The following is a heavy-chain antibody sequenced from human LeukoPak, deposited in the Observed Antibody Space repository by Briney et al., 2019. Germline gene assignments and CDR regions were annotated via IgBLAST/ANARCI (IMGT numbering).Heavy chain of an antibody. CDR2: IRYDGSNK. V-gene: IGHV3-30*02. CDR3: AKPIPAPVFNIAVAGGEAFDI. Sequence: PGGSLRLSCAASGFTFSSYGMHWVRQAPGKGLEWVAFIRYDGSNKYYADSVKGRFTISRDNSKNTLYLQMNSLRAEDTAVYYCAKPIPAPVFNIAVAGGEAFDIWGQGTMVTVSS. CDR1: GFTFSSYG. D-gene: IGHD6-19*01. J-gene: IGHJ3*02.